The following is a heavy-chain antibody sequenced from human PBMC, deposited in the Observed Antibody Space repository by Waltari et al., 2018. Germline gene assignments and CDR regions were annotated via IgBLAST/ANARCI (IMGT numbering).Heavy chain of an antibody. D-gene: IGHD3-16*01. V-gene: IGHV3-64*07. CDR2: IIADGSGT. J-gene: IGHJ6*02. CDR1: GFTFSDNA. CDR3: AREVWGYMES. Sequence: EVQLVESGGGLVQPGGSLRLSCVASGFTFSDNAMHWVRQVPGKGLASISAIIADGSGTNYADSVKGRVTISRDNSKNTGYLQMGSLRAEDTALYDCAREVWGYMESWGQGTTVTVAS.